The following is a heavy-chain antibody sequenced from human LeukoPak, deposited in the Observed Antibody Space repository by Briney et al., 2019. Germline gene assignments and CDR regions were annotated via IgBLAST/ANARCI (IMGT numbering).Heavy chain of an antibody. V-gene: IGHV3-21*01. J-gene: IGHJ4*02. D-gene: IGHD3-3*01. CDR1: GFTFSSYS. CDR2: ISSSSSYI. Sequence: GGSLKLSCAASGFTFSSYSMNWVRRAPGKGLEWVSSISSSSSYIYYADSVKGRFTISRDNAKNSLYLQMNSLRAEDTAVYYCASWEWFLSHYWGQGTLVTVSS. CDR3: ASWEWFLSHY.